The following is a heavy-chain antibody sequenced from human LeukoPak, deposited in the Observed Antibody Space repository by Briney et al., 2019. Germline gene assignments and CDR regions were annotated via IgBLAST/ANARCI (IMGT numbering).Heavy chain of an antibody. CDR3: ARHEGYSSSAEAY. V-gene: IGHV5-10-1*01. J-gene: IGHJ4*02. Sequence: GESLRTSCKGSGYSFTSYWISWVRQMPGKGLEWMGRIDPSDAYTNYSPSFQGHVAISSDKSIKTAYLQWSSLKASDTAMYYCARHEGYSSSAEAYWGQGTLVTVSS. CDR2: IDPSDAYT. CDR1: GYSFTSYW. D-gene: IGHD6-13*01.